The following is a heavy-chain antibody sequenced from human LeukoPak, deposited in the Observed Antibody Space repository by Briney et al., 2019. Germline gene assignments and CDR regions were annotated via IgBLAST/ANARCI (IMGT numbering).Heavy chain of an antibody. D-gene: IGHD3-9*01. Sequence: HSGGSLRLSCAASGFTASSNFMSWVRLAPGKGLECVSVIYIDGKTFCAESVKGRFTISRDNSKNTLYLQMDSLRPEDTAVYYCAREGRYDILTAYYPLNNWGQGARVTVSS. CDR3: AREGRYDILTAYYPLNN. CDR1: GFTASSNF. CDR2: IYIDGKT. V-gene: IGHV3-66*02. J-gene: IGHJ4*02.